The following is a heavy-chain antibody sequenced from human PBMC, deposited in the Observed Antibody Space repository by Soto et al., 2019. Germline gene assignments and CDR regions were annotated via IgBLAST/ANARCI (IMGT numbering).Heavy chain of an antibody. CDR1: GYTFTEYD. V-gene: IGHV1-8*01. Sequence: APGKVSCKTSGYTFTEYDINWVRQAPGQGLEYMGWVSPENRNAGYAPQFRGRVSMTADTSINTVYLELTTLTYEDTAVYYCEVTTGYWGQGTMVTVSS. CDR2: VSPENRNA. D-gene: IGHD4-17*01. J-gene: IGHJ4*02. CDR3: EVTTGY.